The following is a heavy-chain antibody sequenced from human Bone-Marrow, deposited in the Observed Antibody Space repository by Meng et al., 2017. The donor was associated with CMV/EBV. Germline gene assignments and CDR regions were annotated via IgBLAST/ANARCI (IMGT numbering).Heavy chain of an antibody. CDR1: GGSFSGYY. D-gene: IGHD3-3*01. V-gene: IGHV4-34*01. CDR3: ARMKFLEWLYDY. Sequence: GSRRLSCAVYGGSFSGYYWSWIRQPPGKGLEWIGEINHSGSTNYNPSLKSRVTISVDTSKNQFSLKLSSVTAADTAVYYCARMKFLEWLYDYWGQGTLVTVSS. J-gene: IGHJ4*02. CDR2: INHSGST.